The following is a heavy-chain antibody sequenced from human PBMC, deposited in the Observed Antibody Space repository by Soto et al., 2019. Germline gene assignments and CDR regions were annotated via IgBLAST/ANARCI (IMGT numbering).Heavy chain of an antibody. Sequence: QVQLVQSGAEVKKPGASVKVSCKASGYTFTGYYMHWVRQAPGQGLEWMGWINPNSGGTNYAQKFQGRVTMTRDTSISTAYMELSRLRSDDTAVYYCARPGSLGYTVTTSLYYYGMDVWGQGTTVTVSS. CDR3: ARPGSLGYTVTTSLYYYGMDV. J-gene: IGHJ6*02. CDR1: GYTFTGYY. CDR2: INPNSGGT. D-gene: IGHD4-4*01. V-gene: IGHV1-2*02.